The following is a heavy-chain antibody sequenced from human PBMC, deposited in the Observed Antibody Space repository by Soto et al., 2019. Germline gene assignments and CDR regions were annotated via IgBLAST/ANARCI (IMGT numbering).Heavy chain of an antibody. Sequence: QVQLVQSGAEVKKPGASVKVSCKASGYTFTTYYMYWVRQAPGQGLEWMGLINPSDGSTNYAQKFQGRVTMTRDTPTSTLYMELSSLRSEDTAVYFCLRQRVAGTTDDAFDLWGQGTVVTVSS. CDR3: LRQRVAGTTDDAFDL. CDR1: GYTFTTYY. V-gene: IGHV1-46*03. J-gene: IGHJ3*01. D-gene: IGHD4-17*01. CDR2: INPSDGST.